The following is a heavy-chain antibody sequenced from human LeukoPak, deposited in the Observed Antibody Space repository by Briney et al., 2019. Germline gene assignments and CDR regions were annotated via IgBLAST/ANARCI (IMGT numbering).Heavy chain of an antibody. CDR1: GYTFTGYY. CDR3: ARQGCSSTSCYELWWFDP. V-gene: IGHV1-46*01. CDR2: INPSGGST. D-gene: IGHD2-2*01. J-gene: IGHJ5*02. Sequence: ASVKVSCKASGYTFTGYYMHWVRQAPGQGLEWMGIINPSGGSTSYAQKFQGRVTMTRDTSTSTVYMELSSLRSEDTAVYYCARQGCSSTSCYELWWFDPWGQGTLVTVSS.